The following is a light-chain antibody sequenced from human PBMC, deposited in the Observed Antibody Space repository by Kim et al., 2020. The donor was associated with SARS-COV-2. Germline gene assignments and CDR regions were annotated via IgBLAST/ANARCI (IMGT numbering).Light chain of an antibody. Sequence: GQSVTISCTGTVSDVCGYTYVSWDQHHQGKAPKRMVYEVSKRPTGGPDRFSGSKSGNAASLTVSGLRADDEADYYCSSYTASNTYVFGTGTKVTVL. CDR2: EVS. CDR3: SSYTASNTYV. J-gene: IGLJ1*01. CDR1: VSDVCGYTY. V-gene: IGLV2-8*01.